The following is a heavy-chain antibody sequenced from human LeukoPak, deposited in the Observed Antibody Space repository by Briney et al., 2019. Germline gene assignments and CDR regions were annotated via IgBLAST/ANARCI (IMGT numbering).Heavy chain of an antibody. J-gene: IGHJ3*02. CDR3: AKTHSGSYLFDAFDI. V-gene: IGHV3-23*01. D-gene: IGHD1-26*01. CDR1: GFTFSSYA. Sequence: GGSLRLSCAASGFTFSSYAMSWVRQAPGKGLEWVSAISGSGGSTYYADSVKGRFSISRDNSKNTLYLQMNSLRAEDTAVYYCAKTHSGSYLFDAFDIWGQGTMVTVSS. CDR2: ISGSGGST.